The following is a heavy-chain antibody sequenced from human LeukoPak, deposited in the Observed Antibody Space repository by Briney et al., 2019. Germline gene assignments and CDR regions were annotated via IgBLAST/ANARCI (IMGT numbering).Heavy chain of an antibody. V-gene: IGHV1-69*01. J-gene: IGHJ5*02. D-gene: IGHD1-1*01. CDR3: VREEGGGGTYNWFDP. CDR1: GGTFSSYA. Sequence: GSSVKVSCKASGGTFSSYAISWVRQAPGQGLEWMGGIIPIFGTANYAQKFQGRVTITADESTSTAYMELSSLRSEDTPVYYCVREEGGGGTYNWFDPWGQGTLVTVSS. CDR2: IIPIFGTA.